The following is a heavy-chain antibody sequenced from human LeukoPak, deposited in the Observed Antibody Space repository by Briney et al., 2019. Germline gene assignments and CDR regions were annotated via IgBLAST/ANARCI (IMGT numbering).Heavy chain of an antibody. Sequence: SVKVSCKASGGTFSSYAISWVRQAPGQGLEWMGRIIPIFGPANYPQNFQGRVTISTDKSTTTVYMELSSLRFDDTAVYYCARDDRPWGGNPNMDVWGKGTTVTVS. CDR1: GGTFSSYA. V-gene: IGHV1-69*05. CDR3: ARDDRPWGGNPNMDV. J-gene: IGHJ6*03. CDR2: IIPIFGPA. D-gene: IGHD4-23*01.